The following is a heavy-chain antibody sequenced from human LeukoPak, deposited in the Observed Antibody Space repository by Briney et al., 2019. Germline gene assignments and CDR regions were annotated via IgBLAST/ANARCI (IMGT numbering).Heavy chain of an antibody. D-gene: IGHD5-24*01. CDR3: ARGKEMATDY. J-gene: IGHJ4*02. V-gene: IGHV3-21*01. CDR1: GFTFSSYS. Sequence: GGSLRLSCAASGFTFSSYSMDWVRQAPGKGLEWVSSISSSSSYIYYADSVKGRFTISRDNAKNSLYLQMNSLRAEDTAVYYCARGKEMATDYWGQGTLVTVSS. CDR2: ISSSSSYI.